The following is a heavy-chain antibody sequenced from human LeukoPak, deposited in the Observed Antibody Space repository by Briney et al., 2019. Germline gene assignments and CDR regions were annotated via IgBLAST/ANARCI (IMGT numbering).Heavy chain of an antibody. D-gene: IGHD2-2*01. CDR1: GGSISRAGYY. Sequence: SETLSLTCTVSGGSISRAGYYWSWIRQPAGKGLEWIGRIDNGGSTNYNPSLQSRVTISVDTSKNQFSLKLSSVTAADTAVYYCARVRLGYCSSTSCYDAFDIWGQGTMVTVSS. J-gene: IGHJ3*02. CDR2: IDNGGST. CDR3: ARVRLGYCSSTSCYDAFDI. V-gene: IGHV4-61*02.